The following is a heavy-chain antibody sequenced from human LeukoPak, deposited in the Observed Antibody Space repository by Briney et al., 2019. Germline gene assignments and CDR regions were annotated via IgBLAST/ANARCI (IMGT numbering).Heavy chain of an antibody. J-gene: IGHJ4*02. CDR1: GFTFSSSA. CDR3: AKDGSWSCTD. CDR2: IAHHRSDK. V-gene: IGHV3-30*02. D-gene: IGHD2-8*02. Sequence: PGGSLRLSCAASGFTFSSSAMHWVRQGPGKGLEWVAYIAHHRSDKYYADSVKGRFTISRDNSKRTLSLQINSLRPDDTAVYYCAKDGSWSCTDWGQGTLVT.